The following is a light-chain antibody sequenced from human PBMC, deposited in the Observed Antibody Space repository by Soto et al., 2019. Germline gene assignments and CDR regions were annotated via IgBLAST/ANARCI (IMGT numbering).Light chain of an antibody. CDR1: NSNLGAGYD. J-gene: IGLJ3*02. CDR2: GNR. Sequence: QSVLTQPPSVSGAPGQRVTISCTGNNSNLGAGYDVHWYQQLPGAAPKLVIFGNRNRPSGVPERFSGSKSGTSASLAITGRQAEDEADFYCQAYDYSLTASVFGGGTKLTVL. CDR3: QAYDYSLTASV. V-gene: IGLV1-40*01.